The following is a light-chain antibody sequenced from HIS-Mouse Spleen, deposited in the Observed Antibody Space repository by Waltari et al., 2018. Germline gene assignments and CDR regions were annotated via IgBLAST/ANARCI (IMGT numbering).Light chain of an antibody. CDR3: CSYAGSSTWV. V-gene: IGLV2-23*01. J-gene: IGLJ3*02. CDR1: SSAFGSYTL. CDR2: EGS. Sequence: QSALTQPASVSGSPGQSITISCPGTSSAFGSYTLVSWYQQHPGKGPKLMIYEGSKRPSGVSNRFSGSKSGNTASLTISGLQAEDEADYYCCSYAGSSTWVFGGGTKLTVL.